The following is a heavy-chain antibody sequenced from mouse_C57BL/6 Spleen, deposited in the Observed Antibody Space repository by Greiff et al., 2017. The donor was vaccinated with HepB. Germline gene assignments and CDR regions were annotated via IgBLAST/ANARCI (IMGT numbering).Heavy chain of an antibody. V-gene: IGHV5-6*01. CDR3: ARQVYGSSPGFAY. CDR1: GFTFSSYG. J-gene: IGHJ3*01. Sequence: EVQGVESGGDLVKPGGSLKLSCAASGFTFSSYGMSWVRQTPDKRLEWVATISSGGSYTYYPDSVKGRFTISRDNAKNTLYLQMSSLKSEDTAMYYCARQVYGSSPGFAYWGQGTLVTVSA. CDR2: ISSGGSYT. D-gene: IGHD1-1*01.